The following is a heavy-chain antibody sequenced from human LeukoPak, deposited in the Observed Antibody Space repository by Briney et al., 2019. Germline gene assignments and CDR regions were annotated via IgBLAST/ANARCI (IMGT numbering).Heavy chain of an antibody. Sequence: ASVKVSCKASGGTFSNHTFTWVRQAPGQGLEWMGRIIPVVGIVNYAQKFRGRVTITADKSTSTAYMELSSLRSEDTAVYFCARGPYQVLPDYDYGMDVWGLGTTVTVSS. D-gene: IGHD2-2*01. J-gene: IGHJ6*02. CDR1: GGTFSNHT. CDR2: IIPVVGIV. V-gene: IGHV1-69*02. CDR3: ARGPYQVLPDYDYGMDV.